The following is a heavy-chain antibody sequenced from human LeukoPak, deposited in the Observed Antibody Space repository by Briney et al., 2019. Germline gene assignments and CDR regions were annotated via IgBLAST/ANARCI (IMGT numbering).Heavy chain of an antibody. D-gene: IGHD1-26*01. CDR1: GFTFSSYA. CDR3: AKDRGSYPDAFDI. Sequence: PGGSLRLSCAASGFTFSSYAMSWVRQAPGKGLEWVSAISGSGGSTYYAGSVKGRFTISRDNSKNTLYLQMNSLRAEDTAVYYCAKDRGSYPDAFDIWGQGTMVTVSS. CDR2: ISGSGGST. J-gene: IGHJ3*02. V-gene: IGHV3-23*01.